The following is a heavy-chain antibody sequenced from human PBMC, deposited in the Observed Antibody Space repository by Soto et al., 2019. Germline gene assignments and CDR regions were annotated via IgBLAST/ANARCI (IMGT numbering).Heavy chain of an antibody. V-gene: IGHV3-23*01. J-gene: IGHJ4*02. CDR1: GFTFSTFA. CDR3: SKDPVGATKSLGG. CDR2: VSVGGVTT. D-gene: IGHD1-26*01. Sequence: EVQLLESGGGLVQPGGSLRLSCATSGFTFSTFAMNWVRQAPGKGLEWVSGVSVGGVTTDYADSVKGRFIISRDNSKNTLYLQMDRLRAQDKAIYYWSKDPVGATKSLGGWGQGTLVTVSS.